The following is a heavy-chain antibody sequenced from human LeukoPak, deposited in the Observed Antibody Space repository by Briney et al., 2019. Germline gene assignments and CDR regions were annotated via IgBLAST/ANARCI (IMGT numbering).Heavy chain of an antibody. CDR2: INWNGGST. J-gene: IGHJ3*02. CDR3: ARAITTNGVLLWSQRGDAFDI. V-gene: IGHV3-20*01. Sequence: GGSLRLSCAASGFTFDDYGMSWVRQVPGKGLEWVSGINWNGGSTGYADSVKGRFTISRDNAKNSLYLQMNSLRAEDTALYHCARAITTNGVLLWSQRGDAFDIWGQGTMVTVSS. D-gene: IGHD3-10*01. CDR1: GFTFDDYG.